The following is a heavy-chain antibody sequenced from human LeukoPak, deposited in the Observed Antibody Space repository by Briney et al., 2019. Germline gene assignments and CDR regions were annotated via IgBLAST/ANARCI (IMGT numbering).Heavy chain of an antibody. D-gene: IGHD3-22*01. CDR3: ARDWYYDTNYYYYGMDV. V-gene: IGHV1-3*01. CDR2: INAGNGNT. J-gene: IGHJ6*02. Sequence: ASVKVSCKASGYTFTSYAMHWVRQAPGQRLEWMGRINAGNGNTKYSQKFQGRVTITRDTSASTAYMELSSLRSEDTAVYYCARDWYYDTNYYYYGMDVWGQGTTVTVSS. CDR1: GYTFTSYA.